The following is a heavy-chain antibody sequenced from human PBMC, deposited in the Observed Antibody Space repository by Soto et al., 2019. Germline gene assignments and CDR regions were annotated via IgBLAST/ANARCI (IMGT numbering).Heavy chain of an antibody. D-gene: IGHD3-10*01. V-gene: IGHV4-39*01. J-gene: IGHJ6*02. CDR1: GGFISSCDYY. Sequence: SETLSLTCSVSGGFISSCDYYWGWIRQPPGKSLEYMGVICSSGSTIYNPSLKSRVIISVDMSKSQFSLTLTSVTAADTAIYYCARLMVRWGYYYGMDVWGQGT. CDR3: ARLMVRWGYYYGMDV. CDR2: ICSSGST.